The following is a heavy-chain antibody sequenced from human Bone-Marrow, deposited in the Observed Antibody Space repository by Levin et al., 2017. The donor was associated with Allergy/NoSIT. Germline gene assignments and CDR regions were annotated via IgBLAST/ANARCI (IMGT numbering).Heavy chain of an antibody. V-gene: IGHV3-15*01. CDR1: GFTFSNAW. D-gene: IGHD2-15*01. Sequence: GGSLRLSCAASGFTFSNAWMSWVRQAPGKGLEWVGRIKSKTDGGTTDYAAPVKGRFTISRDDSKNTLYLQMNSLKTEDTAVYYCTTGMGYCSGGSCYDLLPTGYWGQGTLVTVSS. CDR3: TTGMGYCSGGSCYDLLPTGY. J-gene: IGHJ4*02. CDR2: IKSKTDGGTT.